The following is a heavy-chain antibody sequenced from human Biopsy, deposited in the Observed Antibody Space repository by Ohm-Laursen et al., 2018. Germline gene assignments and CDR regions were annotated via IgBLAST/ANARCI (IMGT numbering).Heavy chain of an antibody. V-gene: IGHV1-69*04. D-gene: IGHD3-3*01. J-gene: IGHJ4*02. Sequence: SSVKVSCKSSGGPSSNYAFSWVRQAPGQGLEWVGRIVPILGHLNYAQRFQGRVSITADKSTSYVYMELSRLTSGDTAVYYCTADADGYYTEFDYWGPGTLVTVSS. CDR3: TADADGYYTEFDY. CDR2: IVPILGHL. CDR1: GGPSSNYA.